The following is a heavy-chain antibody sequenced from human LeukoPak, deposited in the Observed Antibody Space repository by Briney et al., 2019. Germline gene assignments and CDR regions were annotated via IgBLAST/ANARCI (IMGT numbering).Heavy chain of an antibody. CDR2: MYYSGST. CDR1: GGSISSYY. D-gene: IGHD5-12*01. CDR3: ARANRYDLYFDY. J-gene: IGHJ4*02. V-gene: IGHV4-59*01. Sequence: SETLSLTCTVSGGSISSYYWSWIRQPPGKGLEWIGYMYYSGSTNFNPSLKSRVTISVDTSKNQFSLKLSSVTAADTAVYYCARANRYDLYFDYWGQGTLATVSS.